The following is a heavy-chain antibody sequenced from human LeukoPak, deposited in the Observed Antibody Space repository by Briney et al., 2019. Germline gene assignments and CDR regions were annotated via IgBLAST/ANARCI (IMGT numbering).Heavy chain of an antibody. V-gene: IGHV5-51*01. CDR1: GYSFTTYW. J-gene: IGHJ4*02. CDR2: IYPGDSDT. Sequence: GESLKISCKGSGYSFTTYWVAWVRQMPGKGLEWMGIIYPGDSDTTYSPSFQGQVTISADKSISTAYLQWSSLKASDTAMYYCARLDIRQRYLDYWGQGTLVTVSS. D-gene: IGHD3/OR15-3a*01. CDR3: ARLDIRQRYLDY.